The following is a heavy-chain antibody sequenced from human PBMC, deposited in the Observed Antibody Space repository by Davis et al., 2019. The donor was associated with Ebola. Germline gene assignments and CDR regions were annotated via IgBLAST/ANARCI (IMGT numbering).Heavy chain of an antibody. Sequence: GSLRLSCTVSGGSISSSSYYWGWIRQPPGKGLEWIGSIYYSGSTYYNPSLKSRVTISVDTSKNQFSLKLSSVTAADTAVYYCARVNIVLVVYRYRPGFYGMDVWGQGTTVTVSS. CDR3: ARVNIVLVVYRYRPGFYGMDV. J-gene: IGHJ6*02. CDR1: GGSISSSSYY. CDR2: IYYSGST. V-gene: IGHV4-39*01. D-gene: IGHD2-8*02.